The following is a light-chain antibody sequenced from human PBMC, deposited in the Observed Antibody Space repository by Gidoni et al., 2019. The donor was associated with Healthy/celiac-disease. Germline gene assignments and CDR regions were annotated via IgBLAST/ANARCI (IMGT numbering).Light chain of an antibody. CDR2: GAS. CDR3: QQYGSSPRT. J-gene: IGKJ1*01. CDR1: QSVSSSY. V-gene: IGKV3-20*01. Sequence: EIVFTHSPGTLSLSPGERATLSCRASQSVSSSYLAWYQQKPGQAPRLLIYGASSRATGIPDRFSGSGSGTDFTLTISRLEPEDFAVYYCQQYGSSPRTFGQGTKVEIK.